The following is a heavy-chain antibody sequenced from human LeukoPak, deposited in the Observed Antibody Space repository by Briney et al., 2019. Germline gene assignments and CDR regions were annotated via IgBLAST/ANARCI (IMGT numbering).Heavy chain of an antibody. CDR2: MNQDGSEK. D-gene: IGHD2-15*01. V-gene: IGHV3-7*03. Sequence: GGSLRLSCAAPGFTFSNYWMSWVRQAPGKGLEWVANMNQDGSEKYYVDSVKGRFTISRDNAKNSLYLQMNGLRAEDTAVYYCGYCSGGSCFDYWGQGTLVTVSS. CDR1: GFTFSNYW. J-gene: IGHJ4*02. CDR3: GYCSGGSCFDY.